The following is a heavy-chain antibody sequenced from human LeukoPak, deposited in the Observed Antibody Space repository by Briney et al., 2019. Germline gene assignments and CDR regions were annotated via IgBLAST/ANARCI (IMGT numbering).Heavy chain of an antibody. Sequence: TGGSLRLSCSASGFTFSSYSMNWVRQAPGKGLERVSFISGGSRGIHYADSVKGRFTISRDNAKNSLYLQMNSLRAEDTAVYYCAELGITMIGGVWGKGTTVTISS. D-gene: IGHD3-10*01. CDR1: GFTFSSYS. V-gene: IGHV3-48*04. J-gene: IGHJ6*04. CDR3: AELGITMIGGV. CDR2: ISGGSRGI.